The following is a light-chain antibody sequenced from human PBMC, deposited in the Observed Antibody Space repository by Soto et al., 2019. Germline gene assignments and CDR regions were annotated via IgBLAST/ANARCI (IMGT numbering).Light chain of an antibody. CDR3: CSYAGSYTYL. CDR2: DVS. CDR1: SSDVGGYNY. Sequence: QSALTQPRSVSESPGQSVTISCTGTSSDVGGYNYVSWYQQHPGEAPKLMIYDVSERPSGVPDRFTASKSGNTASQTISGLQAEDEADYYCCSYAGSYTYLFGTGTKVTVL. J-gene: IGLJ1*01. V-gene: IGLV2-11*01.